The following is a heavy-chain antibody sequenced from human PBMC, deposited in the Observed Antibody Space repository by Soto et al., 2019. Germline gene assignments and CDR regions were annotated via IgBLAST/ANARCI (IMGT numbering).Heavy chain of an antibody. Sequence: PGGSLRLSCAASGFTFSSYAMSWVRQAPGKGLEWVSAISGSGGSTYYADSVKGRFTISRDNSKTTLYLQMNSPRAEDTAVYYCAKLHVRERYYYDSSGYYPKYWGQGTLVTVSS. J-gene: IGHJ4*02. D-gene: IGHD3-22*01. CDR1: GFTFSSYA. CDR2: ISGSGGST. V-gene: IGHV3-23*01. CDR3: AKLHVRERYYYDSSGYYPKY.